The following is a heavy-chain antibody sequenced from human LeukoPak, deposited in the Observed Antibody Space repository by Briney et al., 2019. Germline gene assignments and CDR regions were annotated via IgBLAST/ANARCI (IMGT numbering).Heavy chain of an antibody. CDR2: IFGGGTT. CDR3: ARDLGYYDSSGYQD. V-gene: IGHV3-53*01. CDR1: GFTVSSHH. J-gene: IGHJ4*02. Sequence: GGSLRLSCAASGFTVSSHHMSWVRQAPGKGLEWVSDIFGGGTTYYADSVKGRFTISRDNSRNTLYIQMNSLRVEDTAVYYCARDLGYYDSSGYQDWGQGTLVTVSS. D-gene: IGHD3-22*01.